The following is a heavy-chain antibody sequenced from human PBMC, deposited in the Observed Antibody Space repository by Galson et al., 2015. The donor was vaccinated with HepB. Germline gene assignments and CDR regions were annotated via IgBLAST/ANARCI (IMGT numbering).Heavy chain of an antibody. CDR1: GYTLTELS. CDR3: ATGSAAGIWPRYYGMDV. CDR2: FDPEDGET. J-gene: IGHJ6*02. V-gene: IGHV1-24*01. D-gene: IGHD6-13*01. Sequence: SVKVSCKVSGYTLTELSMHWVRQAPGKGLEWMGGFDPEDGETIYAQKFQGRVTMTEDTSTDTAYMELSSLRSEDTAVYYCATGSAAGIWPRYYGMDVWGQGTTVTVSS.